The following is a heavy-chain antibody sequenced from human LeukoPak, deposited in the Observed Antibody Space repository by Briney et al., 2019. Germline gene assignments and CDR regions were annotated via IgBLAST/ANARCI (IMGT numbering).Heavy chain of an antibody. CDR2: ISYDGSKK. Sequence: GGSLRLSCAASGFAFSSYGMHWVRQAPGKGLEWVAVISYDGSKKFYADSVKGRFIISRDNSKNTLSLQMDSLRAEDTAVYYCAKDQDSGKYYVRHFQHWGQGTLVTVSS. V-gene: IGHV3-30*18. CDR3: AKDQDSGKYYVRHFQH. J-gene: IGHJ1*01. CDR1: GFAFSSYG. D-gene: IGHD1-26*01.